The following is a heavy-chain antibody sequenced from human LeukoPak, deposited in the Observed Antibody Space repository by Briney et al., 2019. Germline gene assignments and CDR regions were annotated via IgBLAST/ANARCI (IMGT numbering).Heavy chain of an antibody. CDR1: GFSFNTYW. Sequence: GGSLRLSCVASGFSFNTYWMSWVRQAPGKGLEWVANIKQDGSEQYYVDSVKGRFTISRDNAKNSVYLQMNRLRVEDTAVYYCARGTPSYDSSGYSMAFDIWGQGTMVTVSS. CDR3: ARGTPSYDSSGYSMAFDI. CDR2: IKQDGSEQ. V-gene: IGHV3-7*03. D-gene: IGHD3-22*01. J-gene: IGHJ3*02.